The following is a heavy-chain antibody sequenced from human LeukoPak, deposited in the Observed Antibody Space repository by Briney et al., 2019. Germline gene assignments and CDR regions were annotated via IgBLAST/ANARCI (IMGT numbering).Heavy chain of an antibody. CDR3: ARDLGYSGYGDY. V-gene: IGHV3-23*01. J-gene: IGHJ4*02. CDR2: ISDNGGSI. D-gene: IGHD5-12*01. Sequence: PGRSLRLSCAASGFTFSSFGMSWVRQAPGKGLEWVSAISDNGGSIFYADSVKGRFTISRDNAKNSLYLQMNSLRAEDTAVYYCARDLGYSGYGDYWGEGSLVTVSS. CDR1: GFTFSSFG.